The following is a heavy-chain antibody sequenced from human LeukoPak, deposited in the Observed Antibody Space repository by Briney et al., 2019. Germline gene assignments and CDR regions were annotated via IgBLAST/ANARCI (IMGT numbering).Heavy chain of an antibody. J-gene: IGHJ5*02. CDR2: IYTSGST. CDR1: GGSISSYY. Sequence: SETLSLTCTVSGGSISSYYWSWIRQPAGQGLEWIGRIYTSGSTNYNPSLKSRVTISVDKSKNQFSLKLSSVTAADTAVHYCASLRGGYYDSSGYYSGVWFDPWGQGTLVTVSS. CDR3: ASLRGGYYDSSGYYSGVWFDP. V-gene: IGHV4-4*07. D-gene: IGHD3-22*01.